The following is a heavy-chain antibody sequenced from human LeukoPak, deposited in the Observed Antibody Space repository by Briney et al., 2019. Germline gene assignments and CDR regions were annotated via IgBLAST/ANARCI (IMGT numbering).Heavy chain of an antibody. D-gene: IGHD3-22*01. J-gene: IGHJ4*02. CDR1: GFTFGDYA. CDR3: TRYTYYYDSSGYLTLDY. CDR2: IRSKAYGGTT. Sequence: GGSLRLSCTASGFTFGDYAMSWFRQAPGKGLEWVGFIRSKAYGGTTEYAASVKGRFTISRDDSKSIAYLQMNSLKTEDTAVYYCTRYTYYYDSSGYLTLDYWGQGTLVTVSS. V-gene: IGHV3-49*03.